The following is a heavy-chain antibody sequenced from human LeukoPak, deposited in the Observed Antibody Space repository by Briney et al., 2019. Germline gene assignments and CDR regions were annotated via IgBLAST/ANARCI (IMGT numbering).Heavy chain of an antibody. J-gene: IGHJ4*02. CDR3: ARDSGSYNHFDY. CDR1: GGSISSGGYY. D-gene: IGHD1-26*01. Sequence: SETLSLTCTVSGGSISSGGYYWSWIRQPPGKGLEWIGYIYHSGSTYYNPSLKSRVTISVDTSKNQFSLKLSSVTAADTAVYYCARDSGSYNHFDYWGQGTLVTVSS. CDR2: IYHSGST. V-gene: IGHV4-30-2*01.